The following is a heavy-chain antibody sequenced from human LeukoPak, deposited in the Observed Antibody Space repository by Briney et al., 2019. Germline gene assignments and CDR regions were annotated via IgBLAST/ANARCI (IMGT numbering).Heavy chain of an antibody. CDR3: ARDRAYYDSSGYLKAFDI. V-gene: IGHV1-18*01. J-gene: IGHJ3*02. D-gene: IGHD3-22*01. Sequence: ASVKVSCKASGYTFTSYGISWVRQAPGQGLEWMGWISAYNGNTNCAQKLQGRVTMTTDTSTSTAYMELRSLRSDDTAVYYCARDRAYYDSSGYLKAFDIWGQGTMVTVSS. CDR1: GYTFTSYG. CDR2: ISAYNGNT.